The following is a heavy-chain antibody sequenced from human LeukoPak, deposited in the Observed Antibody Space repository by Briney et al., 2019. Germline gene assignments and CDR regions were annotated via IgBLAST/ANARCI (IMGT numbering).Heavy chain of an antibody. CDR2: ISSSAVSI. CDR1: GFTFSNYA. D-gene: IGHD2-2*02. Sequence: GRSLRLSCAASGFTFSNYAMNWVRQAPGKGLEWVSAISSSAVSIYYADSVKGRFTISRDNSKNTLWLQMSSLRDEDTAVYYCAKSQPSAISWFDPWGQGTLVTVSS. CDR3: AKSQPSAISWFDP. V-gene: IGHV3-23*01. J-gene: IGHJ5*02.